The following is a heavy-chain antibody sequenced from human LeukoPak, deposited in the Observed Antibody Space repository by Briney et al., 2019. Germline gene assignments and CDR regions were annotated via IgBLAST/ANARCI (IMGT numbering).Heavy chain of an antibody. D-gene: IGHD6-13*01. CDR1: GGSISSYY. V-gene: IGHV4-59*12. CDR3: ARAHRFQQLAY. J-gene: IGHJ4*02. CDR2: IYYSGST. Sequence: SETLSLTCTVSGGSISSYYWSWIRQPPGKGLEWIGYIYYSGSTNYNPSLKSRVTISVDTSKNQFSLKLSSVTAADTAVYYCARAHRFQQLAYWGQGTLVTVSS.